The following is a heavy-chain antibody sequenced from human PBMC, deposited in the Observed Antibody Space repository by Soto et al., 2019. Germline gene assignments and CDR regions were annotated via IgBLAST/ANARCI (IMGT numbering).Heavy chain of an antibody. CDR3: ARRVDYVWGSYRYSPYFDY. CDR1: GGSISSYY. Sequence: QVQLQESGPGLVKPSETLSLTCTVSGGSISSYYWSWIRQPPGKGLEWIGYIYYSGSTHYNPSLKSRVTLSVDTSKTKSSLKLSYVTAADSAVYYCARRVDYVWGSYRYSPYFDYWGQGTLVTVSS. CDR2: IYYSGST. J-gene: IGHJ4*02. V-gene: IGHV4-59*08. D-gene: IGHD3-16*02.